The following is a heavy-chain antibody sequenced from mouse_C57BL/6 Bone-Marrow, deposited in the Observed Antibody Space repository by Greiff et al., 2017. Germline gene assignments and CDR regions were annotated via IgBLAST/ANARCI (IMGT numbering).Heavy chain of an antibody. Sequence: DVQLQESGAELVRPGASVKLSCTASGFNIKDDYMHWVKQRPEQGLEWIGWIDPENGDTEYASKFQGKATITAATSSNTAYLQLSSLTSEDTAVYYCTTKIYYDYDWFAYWGQGTLVTVSA. V-gene: IGHV14-4*01. CDR1: GFNIKDDY. CDR3: TTKIYYDYDWFAY. D-gene: IGHD2-4*01. J-gene: IGHJ3*01. CDR2: IDPENGDT.